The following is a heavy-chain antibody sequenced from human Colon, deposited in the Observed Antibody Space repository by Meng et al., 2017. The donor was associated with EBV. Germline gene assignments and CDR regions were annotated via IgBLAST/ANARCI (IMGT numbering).Heavy chain of an antibody. D-gene: IGHD3-10*01. J-gene: IGHJ4*02. CDR1: GGSISSNGYY. CDR3: ARRRGGSGRDC. Sequence: LRLQEPGPGSVKPSDPLSLTVTVSGGSISSNGYYWDWVRQPPGKGLEWIGAIYHSGSTSYNPSLQSRVTMFVDTSKNQFSLMLTSVTATDTAVYYCARRRGGSGRDCWGQGTLVTVSS. CDR2: IYHSGST. V-gene: IGHV4-39*01.